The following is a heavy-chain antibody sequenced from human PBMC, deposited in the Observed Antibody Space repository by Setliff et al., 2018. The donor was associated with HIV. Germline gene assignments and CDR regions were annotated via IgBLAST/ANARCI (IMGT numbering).Heavy chain of an antibody. D-gene: IGHD1-26*01. CDR1: AGSLSGSY. Sequence: PSETLSLTCDVYAGSLSGSYWSWIRQSPGKGLEWIGEINDSGNTMYNPSLKSRVTISVDASRNQFSLELISVTAADTAVYYCAGGPGTTSIDYWAQGTLVTVSS. CDR3: AGGPGTTSIDY. J-gene: IGHJ4*02. CDR2: INDSGNT. V-gene: IGHV4-34*01.